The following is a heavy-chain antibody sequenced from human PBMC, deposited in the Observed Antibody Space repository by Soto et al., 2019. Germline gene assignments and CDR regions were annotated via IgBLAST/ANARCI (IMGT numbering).Heavy chain of an antibody. V-gene: IGHV1-69*19. CDR3: AREVQVHTPAFVY. CDR1: GGTFNTYA. Sequence: QVQLVQSGAEMKKPGSSVKVSCQSSGGTFNTYAMNWVRQAPGQGPEWMGDISPMFGAANYAPKFQGRVTITADESTGTSYMQLSSLTSEYTALYFCAREVQVHTPAFVYRGQGTLVTVSS. D-gene: IGHD3-10*01. J-gene: IGHJ4*02. CDR2: ISPMFGAA.